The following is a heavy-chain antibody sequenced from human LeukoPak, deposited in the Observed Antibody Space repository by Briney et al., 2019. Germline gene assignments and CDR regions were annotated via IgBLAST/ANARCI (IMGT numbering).Heavy chain of an antibody. CDR1: GGSISGYY. CDR2: IYYSGST. J-gene: IGHJ5*02. Sequence: SETLSLTCTVSGGSISGYYWTWIRQPPRKGLEWIAHIYYSGSTNYNPSLKSRVTISVDASKNQFSLNLNSVTAADTAVYYCARGGRWFDPWGQGTLVTVSS. V-gene: IGHV4-59*01. CDR3: ARGGRWFDP.